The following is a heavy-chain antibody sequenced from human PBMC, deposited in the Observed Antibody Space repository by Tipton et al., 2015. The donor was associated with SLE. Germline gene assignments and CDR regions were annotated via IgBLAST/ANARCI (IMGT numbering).Heavy chain of an antibody. Sequence: GLVKPSETLSLTCTVSGDSIGSGSYYWSWIRQPAGKGLEWIGRIYASGSTNYNPSLKTRLTMSVDTSRDQFSLTLNSVTAADTGIYYCARGREWNWSPYYMDVWGKGTTVTVSS. CDR2: IYASGST. CDR1: GDSIGSGSYY. J-gene: IGHJ6*03. D-gene: IGHD1-1*01. CDR3: ARGREWNWSPYYMDV. V-gene: IGHV4-61*02.